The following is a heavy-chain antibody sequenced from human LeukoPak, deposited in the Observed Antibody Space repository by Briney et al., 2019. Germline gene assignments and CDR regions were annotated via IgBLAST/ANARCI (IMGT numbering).Heavy chain of an antibody. CDR1: GGTFSSYA. CDR2: IIPIFGTA. J-gene: IGHJ6*03. D-gene: IGHD3-3*01. V-gene: IGHV1-69*05. Sequence: ASVKVSCKASGGTFSSYAISWVRQAPGQGLEWMGGIIPIFGTANYAQKFQGRVTITTDESTSTAYMELSSLRSGDTAVYYCARASSTIFGVVDYYYYYMDVWGKGTTVTVSS. CDR3: ARASSTIFGVVDYYYYYMDV.